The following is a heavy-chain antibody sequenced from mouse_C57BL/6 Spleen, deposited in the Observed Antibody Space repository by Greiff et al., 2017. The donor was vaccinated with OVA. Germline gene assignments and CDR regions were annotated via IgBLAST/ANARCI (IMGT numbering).Heavy chain of an antibody. CDR3: TRDYSPYAMDY. Sequence: EVNVVESGGGLVQPGGSMKLSCAASGFTFSDAWMDWVRQSPEKGLEWVAEIRNKANNHATYYAESVKGRFTISRDDSKSSVYLQMNSLRAEDTGIYYCTRDYSPYAMDYWGQGTSVTVSS. CDR1: GFTFSDAW. CDR2: IRNKANNHAT. D-gene: IGHD2-13*01. V-gene: IGHV6-6*01. J-gene: IGHJ4*01.